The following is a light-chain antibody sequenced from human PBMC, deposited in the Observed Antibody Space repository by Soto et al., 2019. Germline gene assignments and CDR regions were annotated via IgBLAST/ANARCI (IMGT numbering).Light chain of an antibody. CDR3: QQYNDYSPRT. CDR1: QFISIW. Sequence: DLQLTQSPSTLSASVGDRVTITCRASQFISIWLAWYQQKPGKAPKLLIYKASSLESGVPSRFSGSGSGTEFTLTISSLQPDGFAAYYCQQYNDYSPRTFGQGTKVEIK. CDR2: KAS. V-gene: IGKV1-5*03. J-gene: IGKJ1*01.